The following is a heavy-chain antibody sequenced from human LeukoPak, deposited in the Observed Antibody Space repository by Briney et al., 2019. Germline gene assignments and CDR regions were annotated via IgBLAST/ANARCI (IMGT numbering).Heavy chain of an antibody. D-gene: IGHD2-2*01. CDR2: IYYSGST. CDR1: GGSISSGSYY. Sequence: SETLSLSCAVSGGSISSGSYYWGWIRQPPGKGLECIVSIYYSGSTYYNPSLKSRVTIDVATSKNQFSLKLSSVPAADTAVYFCARHPYQLLWLSWLYPSGQGALVSVSS. V-gene: IGHV4-39*01. CDR3: ARHPYQLLWLSWLYP. J-gene: IGHJ5*02.